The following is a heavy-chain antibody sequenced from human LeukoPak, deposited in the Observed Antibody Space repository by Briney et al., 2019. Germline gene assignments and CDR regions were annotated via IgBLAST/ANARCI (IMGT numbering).Heavy chain of an antibody. CDR3: ARGPPHGDYPIVFDF. CDR1: GYTFASFY. J-gene: IGHJ4*02. Sequence: GASVKVSCKASGYTFASFYIYWFRQAPGQGLEWVGMINPSGGTTNYAQRFQGRVTMTRDSSTSTVYMELSSLGSEDTAVYFCARGPPHGDYPIVFDFWGQGTLVTVSS. V-gene: IGHV1-46*01. CDR2: INPSGGTT. D-gene: IGHD4-17*01.